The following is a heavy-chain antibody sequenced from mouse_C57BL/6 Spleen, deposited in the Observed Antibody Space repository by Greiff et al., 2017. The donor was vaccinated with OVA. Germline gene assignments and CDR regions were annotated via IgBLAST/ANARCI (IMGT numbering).Heavy chain of an antibody. V-gene: IGHV1-50*01. CDR2: IDPSDSYT. Sequence: QVQLQQPGAELVKPGASVKLSCKASGYTFTSYWMQWVKQRPGQGLEWIGEIDPSDSYTNYNQKFKGKATLTVDTSSSTAYMQRSSLTSEDAAVYYCARGTYYSNWFAYWGQGTLVTVSA. CDR1: GYTFTSYW. D-gene: IGHD2-5*01. J-gene: IGHJ3*01. CDR3: ARGTYYSNWFAY.